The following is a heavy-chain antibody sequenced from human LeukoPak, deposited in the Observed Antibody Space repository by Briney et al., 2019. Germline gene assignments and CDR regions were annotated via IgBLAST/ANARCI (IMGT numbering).Heavy chain of an antibody. J-gene: IGHJ6*03. V-gene: IGHV3-23*01. D-gene: IGHD3-22*01. CDR2: ISGSGGST. CDR1: GFTFSSYG. Sequence: GGSLRLSCAASGFTFSSYGMSWVRQAPGKGLEWVSAISGSGGSTYYADSVKGRFTISRDNSKNTLYLQMNSLRAEDTALYYCARAKSSGYYYVLHYYYYYMDVWGKGTTVTVSS. CDR3: ARAKSSGYYYVLHYYYYYMDV.